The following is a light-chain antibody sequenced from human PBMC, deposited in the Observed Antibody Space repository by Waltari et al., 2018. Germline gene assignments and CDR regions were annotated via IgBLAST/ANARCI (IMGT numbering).Light chain of an antibody. CDR1: NSESKS. J-gene: IGLJ1*01. CDR2: YDN. V-gene: IGLV3-21*01. CDR3: QVWDANTDPGV. Sequence: SYVLTQPHSVSVAPGETARITCGGNNSESKSVHWYRQRPGQAPVVVISYDNDRAAGIPERFSGSNSGNTATLTISRVEAGDEADYYCQVWDANTDPGVFGTGTEVTVL.